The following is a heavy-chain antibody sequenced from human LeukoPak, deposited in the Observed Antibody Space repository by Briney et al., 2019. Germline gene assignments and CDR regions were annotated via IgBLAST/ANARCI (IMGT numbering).Heavy chain of an antibody. J-gene: IGHJ4*02. CDR1: GLTFDDYG. V-gene: IGHV3-20*04. CDR2: INWNGGST. CDR3: ARDPYSGSSKYFDY. D-gene: IGHD1-26*01. Sequence: PGGSLRLSCAASGLTFDDYGMSWVRQAPGKGLEWVSGINWNGGSTGYADSVKGRFTISRDNAKNSLYLQMNSLRAEDTALYYCARDPYSGSSKYFDYWGQGTLVTVSS.